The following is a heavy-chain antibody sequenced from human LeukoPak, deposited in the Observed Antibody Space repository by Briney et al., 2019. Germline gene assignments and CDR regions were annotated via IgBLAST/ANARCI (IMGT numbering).Heavy chain of an antibody. V-gene: IGHV1-24*01. CDR2: FDPEDGET. CDR3: ATPRISIFGAHPEGYFDY. CDR1: GYTLTELS. Sequence: ASVKVSCKVSGYTLTELSMHWVRQAPGKGLEWMGGFDPEDGETIYAQKFQGRVTMTEDTSTDTAYMELSSLRSEDTAVYYCATPRISIFGAHPEGYFDYWGQGTLVTVSS. D-gene: IGHD3-3*01. J-gene: IGHJ4*02.